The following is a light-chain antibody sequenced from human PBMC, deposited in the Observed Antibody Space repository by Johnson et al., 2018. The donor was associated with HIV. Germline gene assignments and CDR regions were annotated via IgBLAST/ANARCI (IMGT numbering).Light chain of an antibody. Sequence: QSVLTQPPSVSAAPGQKVTISCSGSSSNIGNNYVSWYQQLPGTAHKLLIYDNNKRPSGIPDRFSGSKSGTSATLGITGLQTGDEADYYCGTWDNSLSANVFGTGTKVTVL. J-gene: IGLJ1*01. CDR3: GTWDNSLSANV. V-gene: IGLV1-51*01. CDR2: DNN. CDR1: SSNIGNNY.